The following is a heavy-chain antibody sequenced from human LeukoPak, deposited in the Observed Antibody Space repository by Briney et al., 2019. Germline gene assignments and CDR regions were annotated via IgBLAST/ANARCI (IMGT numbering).Heavy chain of an antibody. Sequence: GASVKVSCKASGYTFTSYGISWVRQAPGQGLEWMGWISAYNGNTNYAQKLQGRVTMTTDTSTSTAYMELRSLRSDDTAVYYCARARGWGGYSHRLPQAFDYWGQGTLVTVSS. CDR2: ISAYNGNT. CDR1: GYTFTSYG. V-gene: IGHV1-18*01. CDR3: ARARGWGGYSHRLPQAFDY. J-gene: IGHJ4*02. D-gene: IGHD3-3*01.